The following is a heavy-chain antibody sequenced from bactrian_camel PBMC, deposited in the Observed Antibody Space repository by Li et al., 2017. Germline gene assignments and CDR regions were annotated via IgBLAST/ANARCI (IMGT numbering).Heavy chain of an antibody. CDR3: AARRVVTGTVDACTGPNALSTNFVY. CDR2: MYSNGGNTQ. V-gene: IGHV3S1*01. Sequence: HVQLVESGGGSVQAGGSLRLSCAASGSGYISGTYCLGWFRQVPGKEREGVAAMYSNGGNTQYYANSVRGRFTISQDNAKKTLYLQMNSLKPEDTAMYYCAARRVVTGTVDACTGPNALSTNFVYWGQGTQVTVS. J-gene: IGHJ4*01. CDR1: GSGYISGTYC. D-gene: IGHD6*01.